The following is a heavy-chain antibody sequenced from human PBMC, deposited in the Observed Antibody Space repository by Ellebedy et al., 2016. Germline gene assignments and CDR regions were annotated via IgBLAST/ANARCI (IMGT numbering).Heavy chain of an antibody. V-gene: IGHV4-39*01. Sequence: SETLSLTCTVSGGSISSSSYYRGWIRQPPGKGLEWIGSIYYSGSTYYNPSLKSRVTISVDTSKNQFSLKLSSVTAADTAVYYCARVASGSYVYWGQGTLVTVSS. J-gene: IGHJ4*02. D-gene: IGHD1-26*01. CDR3: ARVASGSYVY. CDR1: GGSISSSSYY. CDR2: IYYSGST.